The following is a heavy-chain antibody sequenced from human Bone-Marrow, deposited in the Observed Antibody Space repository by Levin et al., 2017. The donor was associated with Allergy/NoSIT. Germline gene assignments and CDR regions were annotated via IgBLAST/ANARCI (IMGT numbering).Heavy chain of an antibody. Sequence: GGSLRLSCKASGYNFPNYWVAWVRQRPGEGLEWMGIIYPGDSDTRYRPSFQGQVTISTDTSITTAYLQWNNLKTSDTAMYYCARVWDLGSLYFDFWGPGTLVSVSS. J-gene: IGHJ4*02. CDR2: IYPGDSDT. CDR1: GYNFPNYW. V-gene: IGHV5-51*01. D-gene: IGHD1-26*01. CDR3: ARVWDLGSLYFDF.